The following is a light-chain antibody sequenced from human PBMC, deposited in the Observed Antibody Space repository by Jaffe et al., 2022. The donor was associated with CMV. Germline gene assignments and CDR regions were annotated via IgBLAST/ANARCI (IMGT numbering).Light chain of an antibody. Sequence: QSVLTQPPSVSAAPGQKVSISCSGNSSNVGTNNVFWYQQLAGAAPKVLIYENNKRSSGIPDRFSASKSGTSATLGITGLQTGDEADYYCGTWETSLRVHWVFGGGTKLTV. V-gene: IGLV1-51*01. CDR1: SSNVGTNN. J-gene: IGLJ3*02. CDR2: ENN. CDR3: GTWETSLRVHWV.